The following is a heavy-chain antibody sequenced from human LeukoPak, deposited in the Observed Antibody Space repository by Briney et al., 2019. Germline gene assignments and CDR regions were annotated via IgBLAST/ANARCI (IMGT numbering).Heavy chain of an antibody. D-gene: IGHD5-24*01. Sequence: GGSLRLSCAASGFTVSDNYMTWVRQAPGKGLEWVSVIYSGGSTYYADSVKGRFTISRHDPKNTLFLQMSSLRPEDTAVYYCARLEMATITHAFDIWGQGAMVTVSS. CDR3: ARLEMATITHAFDI. CDR2: IYSGGST. J-gene: IGHJ3*02. V-gene: IGHV3-53*04. CDR1: GFTVSDNY.